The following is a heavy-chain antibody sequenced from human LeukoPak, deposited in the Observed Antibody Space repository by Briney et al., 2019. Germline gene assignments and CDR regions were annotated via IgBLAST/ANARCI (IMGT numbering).Heavy chain of an antibody. CDR3: AKRYYDILTGYRHFDY. Sequence: PGGSLRLSCAASGFTFSSYSMNWVRQAPGKGLEWVSAISGSGGSTYYADSVKGRFTISRDNSKNTLYLQMNSLRAEDTAVYYCAKRYYDILTGYRHFDYWGQGTLVTVSS. D-gene: IGHD3-9*01. V-gene: IGHV3-23*01. CDR2: ISGSGGST. J-gene: IGHJ4*02. CDR1: GFTFSSYS.